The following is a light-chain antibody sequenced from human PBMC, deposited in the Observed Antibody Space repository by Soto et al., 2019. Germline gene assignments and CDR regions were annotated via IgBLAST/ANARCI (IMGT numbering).Light chain of an antibody. CDR3: QQYDDSLSSFT. Sequence: EIVLTQSPGTLSLSPGERATLSCRASQSVSSSYLAWYQQKPGQAPRLLIYGASYRATGIPDRFSGRGSGTDFILTISRLEPEDFAVYYCQQYDDSLSSFTFGQGTNLEIK. CDR1: QSVSSSY. CDR2: GAS. J-gene: IGKJ2*01. V-gene: IGKV3-20*01.